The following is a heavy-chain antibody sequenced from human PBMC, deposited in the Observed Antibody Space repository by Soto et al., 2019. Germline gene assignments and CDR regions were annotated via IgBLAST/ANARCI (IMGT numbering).Heavy chain of an antibody. J-gene: IGHJ4*02. Sequence: QVQLVQSGAAVKKPGSSVKVSCKASGGTFSSYAISWVRQAPGQGLEWMGGIIPIFGTANYAQKFQGRVTITADESTSTAYMELSSLRSEDTAVYYCARDLAGAGMSYGIFDYWGQGTLVTVSS. D-gene: IGHD5-18*01. V-gene: IGHV1-69*12. CDR1: GGTFSSYA. CDR3: ARDLAGAGMSYGIFDY. CDR2: IIPIFGTA.